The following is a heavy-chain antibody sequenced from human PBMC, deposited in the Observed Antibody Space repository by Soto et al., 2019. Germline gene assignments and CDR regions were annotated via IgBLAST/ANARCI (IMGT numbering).Heavy chain of an antibody. V-gene: IGHV1-69*05. CDR1: GGTFSSYA. D-gene: IGHD3-10*01. CDR3: AAPTYYGSGSYYTLPAFDI. Sequence: SVKVSCKASGGTFSSYAISWVRQAPGQGLEWMGGIIPSIGNTNYAQKFQERVTITRDVSTSTAYMELSSLRSEDTAVYYCAAPTYYGSGSYYTLPAFDIWGQGTMVTVSS. CDR2: IIPSIGNT. J-gene: IGHJ3*02.